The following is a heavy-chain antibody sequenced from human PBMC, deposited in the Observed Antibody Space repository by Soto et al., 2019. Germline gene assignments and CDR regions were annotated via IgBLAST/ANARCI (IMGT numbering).Heavy chain of an antibody. V-gene: IGHV1-2*02. CDR1: GGTFNSYG. Sequence: ASVKVPCKASGGTFNSYGISWVRQAPGQGLEWMGWINPDSGATNYAQNFQGRVTLTSDTSISTASMDLTSLTSDDTAVYYCARGDYGTGGYPFPYFDYWGQGTLVTVSS. CDR3: ARGDYGTGGYPFPYFDY. D-gene: IGHD2-8*02. CDR2: INPDSGAT. J-gene: IGHJ4*02.